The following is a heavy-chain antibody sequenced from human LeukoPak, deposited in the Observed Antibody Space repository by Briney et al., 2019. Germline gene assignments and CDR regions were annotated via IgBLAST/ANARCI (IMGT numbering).Heavy chain of an antibody. V-gene: IGHV4-59*01. Sequence: SGTLSLTCTVSGGSINSYYWTWIRQPPGKGLEWIGYIYYSGSTNYTPSLKSRVTISVDTSKNQFSLKLSSVTAADTAVYYCARFTHCGGDCYALDYWGQGTLVTVSS. CDR2: IYYSGST. D-gene: IGHD2-21*02. CDR1: GGSINSYY. J-gene: IGHJ4*02. CDR3: ARFTHCGGDCYALDY.